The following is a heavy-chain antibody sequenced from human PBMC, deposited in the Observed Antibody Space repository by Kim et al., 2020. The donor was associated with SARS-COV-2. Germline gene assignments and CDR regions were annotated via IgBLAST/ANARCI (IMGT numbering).Heavy chain of an antibody. V-gene: IGHV3-23*01. D-gene: IGHD3-16*01. J-gene: IGHJ4*02. Sequence: SADSVQGRFTISRDNSRNTLYLQMNSLRAEDTAVYYCAKESAQEMGAFDYWGQGTLVTVSS. CDR3: AKESAQEMGAFDY.